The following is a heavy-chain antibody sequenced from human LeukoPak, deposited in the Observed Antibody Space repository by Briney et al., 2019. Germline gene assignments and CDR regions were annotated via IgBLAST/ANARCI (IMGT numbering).Heavy chain of an antibody. V-gene: IGHV3-43D*03. D-gene: IGHD6-13*01. Sequence: GGSLRLSCAASGFTFDDYAMHWVRQAPGKGLEWVSLISWDGGSTYYADSVKGRFTISRDNSKNSLYLQMNSLRAEDTALYYCAKDKDSSSWSGDYYYYYMDVWGKGATVTVSS. CDR3: AKDKDSSSWSGDYYYYYMDV. CDR2: ISWDGGST. J-gene: IGHJ6*03. CDR1: GFTFDDYA.